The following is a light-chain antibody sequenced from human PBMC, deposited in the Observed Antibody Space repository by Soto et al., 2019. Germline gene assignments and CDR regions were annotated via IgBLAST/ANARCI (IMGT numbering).Light chain of an antibody. V-gene: IGLV2-14*01. Sequence: QSVLTQPASVSGSPGQSITISCTGTSSDVGGYNNVSWFQQHPGKAPKLMIYVVSNRPSGISNRFSGSKSGNTASLTISGLQAEDEADYYCSSYTTSRSWVFGGGTKLTVL. CDR1: SSDVGGYNN. J-gene: IGLJ3*02. CDR3: SSYTTSRSWV. CDR2: VVS.